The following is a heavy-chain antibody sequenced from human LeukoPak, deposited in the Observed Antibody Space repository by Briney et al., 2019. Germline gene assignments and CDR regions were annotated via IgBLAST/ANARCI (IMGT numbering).Heavy chain of an antibody. V-gene: IGHV1-69*13. J-gene: IGHJ5*02. D-gene: IGHD3-10*01. Sequence: GASVKVSCKASGGTFSSYAISWVRQAPGQGLEWMGGIIPIFGTANYAQKFQGRVTITADESTSTAYMELSSLRSEDTAVYYCARVLYYGSGSYRAWFDPWGQGTLVTVSS. CDR2: IIPIFGTA. CDR1: GGTFSSYA. CDR3: ARVLYYGSGSYRAWFDP.